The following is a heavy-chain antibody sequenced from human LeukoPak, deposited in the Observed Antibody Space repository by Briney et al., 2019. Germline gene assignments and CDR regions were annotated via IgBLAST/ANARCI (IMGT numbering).Heavy chain of an antibody. CDR3: ARALGRGVVVPAALGFDY. CDR1: GGSISSGGYY. CDR2: IYHSGST. J-gene: IGHJ4*02. D-gene: IGHD2-2*01. Sequence: SQTLSLTCTVSGGSISSGGYYWSWIRQPPGKGLEWIGYIYHSGSTYYNPSLKSRVTISVDRSKNQFSLKLSSVTAADTAVYYCARALGRGVVVPAALGFDYWGQGTLVTVSS. V-gene: IGHV4-30-2*01.